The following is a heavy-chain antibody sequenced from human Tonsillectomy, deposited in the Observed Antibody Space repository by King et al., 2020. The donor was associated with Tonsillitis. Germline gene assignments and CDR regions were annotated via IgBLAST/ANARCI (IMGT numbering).Heavy chain of an antibody. CDR1: GFSFSSYA. D-gene: IGHD3-22*01. V-gene: IGHV3-30*04. J-gene: IGHJ4*02. CDR2: ISYDGSKK. CDR3: ARATLPHYYDNSGLTDDKRDY. Sequence: VQLVESGGGVVQPGRSLRLSCAASGFSFSSYAMHWVRQAPGKGLEWVAVISYDGSKKYYADSVKGRFTISRDNSKNRLYLQMNSLRADDTAVYYCARATLPHYYDNSGLTDDKRDYWGQGTLVTVSS.